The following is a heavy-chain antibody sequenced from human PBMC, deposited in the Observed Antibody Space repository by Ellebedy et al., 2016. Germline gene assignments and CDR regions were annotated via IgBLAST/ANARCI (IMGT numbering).Heavy chain of an antibody. J-gene: IGHJ4*02. CDR1: GYIFTELS. Sequence: ASVKVSCKVSGYIFTELSMHWVRQAPGKGLEWMGGFDPENGERTYAQNFQGRVIMTEDTSTDTAYMELSGLRSEDTAVYYCARGLRDGYNMWYFDYWGQGTLVTVSS. CDR2: FDPENGER. D-gene: IGHD5-24*01. CDR3: ARGLRDGYNMWYFDY. V-gene: IGHV1-24*01.